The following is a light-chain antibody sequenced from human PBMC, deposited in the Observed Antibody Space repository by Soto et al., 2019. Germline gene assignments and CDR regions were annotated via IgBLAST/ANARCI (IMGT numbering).Light chain of an antibody. V-gene: IGLV2-8*01. CDR1: SSDIGGYTY. Sequence: QSVLTQPPSASGSPGQSVTISCTGTSSDIGGYTYVSWYQHHPGKAPKLMIYEVSKRPSGVPDRFSGSKSGNTASLTVSGLQAEYEADSSCTSYAASNSYVFGTGTEVTDL. CDR3: TSYAASNSYV. CDR2: EVS. J-gene: IGLJ1*01.